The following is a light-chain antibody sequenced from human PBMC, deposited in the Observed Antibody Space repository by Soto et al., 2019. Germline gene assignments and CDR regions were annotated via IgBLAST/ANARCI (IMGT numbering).Light chain of an antibody. CDR3: QQYDNLPYT. CDR2: DAS. V-gene: IGKV1-33*01. Sequence: DIQMTQSPSSLSASVGDRVTITCQARQDISNYLNWYQQKPGKAPKLLIYDASNLETGVPSRFSGSGSGTDFTFTISSVQPEDIATYYCQQYDNLPYTFGQGPKLEIK. CDR1: QDISNY. J-gene: IGKJ2*01.